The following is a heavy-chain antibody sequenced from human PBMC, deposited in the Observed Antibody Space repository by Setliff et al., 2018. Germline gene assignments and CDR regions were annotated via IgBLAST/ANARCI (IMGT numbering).Heavy chain of an antibody. CDR2: INEDGSHK. CDR1: GFTFSSYW. D-gene: IGHD3-22*01. J-gene: IGHJ6*03. CDR3: ARDGYDTSGYSRSYYYYYMDV. Sequence: GGSLRLSCAASGFTFSSYWMSWVRQAPGKGLERLANINEDGSHKWYVDSVKGRFTISRDNAKNSLYLQMNGLRAEDTAVYYCARDGYDTSGYSRSYYYYYMDVWGKGTTVTVSS. V-gene: IGHV3-7*03.